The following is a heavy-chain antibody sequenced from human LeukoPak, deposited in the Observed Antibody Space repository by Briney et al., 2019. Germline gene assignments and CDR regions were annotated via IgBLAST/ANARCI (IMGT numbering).Heavy chain of an antibody. D-gene: IGHD6-13*01. V-gene: IGHV3-21*01. CDR2: ISSSSSYI. CDR3: ARERYSSSWYDPGWFDP. J-gene: IGHJ5*02. Sequence: PGGSLRLSCAASGFTFSTYSMNWVRQAPGKGLEWVSSISSSSSYIYYADSVKGRFTISRDNAKNSLYLQMNSLRAEDTAVYYCARERYSSSWYDPGWFDPWGQGTLVTVSS. CDR1: GFTFSTYS.